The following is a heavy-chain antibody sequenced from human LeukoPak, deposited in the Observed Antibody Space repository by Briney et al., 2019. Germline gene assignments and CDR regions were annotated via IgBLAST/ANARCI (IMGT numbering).Heavy chain of an antibody. CDR1: GGSISSYY. D-gene: IGHD6-19*01. Sequence: SETLSLTCTVSGGSISSYYWSWIRQPPGKGLEWIGYIYNSGSTNYSPPLKSRVTMSVDMSKNQFSLKMRSVTAADTAVYYCASSLMGSSGHSIHIWGQGTMVSVS. CDR2: IYNSGST. J-gene: IGHJ3*02. V-gene: IGHV4-59*08. CDR3: ASSLMGSSGHSIHI.